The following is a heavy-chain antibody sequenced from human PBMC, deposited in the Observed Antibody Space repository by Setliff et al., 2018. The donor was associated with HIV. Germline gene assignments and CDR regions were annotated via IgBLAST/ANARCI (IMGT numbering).Heavy chain of an antibody. CDR3: ARLSKYYDFWTPDS. CDR2: IWPTDSDT. J-gene: IGHJ4*02. Sequence: GESLKISCQGFGYSFVSYWIGWVRRRPGKGLEWMGLIWPTDSDTIYSPSFQGQVTLSADKSISTVYLQWSSLKAPDTAMYYCARLSKYYDFWTPDSWGQGTLVTVSS. CDR1: GYSFVSYW. V-gene: IGHV5-51*01. D-gene: IGHD3-3*01.